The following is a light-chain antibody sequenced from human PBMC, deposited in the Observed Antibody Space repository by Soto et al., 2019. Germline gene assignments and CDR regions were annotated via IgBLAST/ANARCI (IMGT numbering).Light chain of an antibody. J-gene: IGKJ5*01. CDR2: KVS. Sequence: EIVLTQTPLLSPVTLGQPASISCRSSRSLVASDGNAYLTWLHQRPGQPPRPLIYKVSQRLSGVTDRFSGSGAGTDFTLPISRVEAEDVGTYFCMQATQLRTFGQGTRLEIK. CDR1: RSLVASDGNAY. CDR3: MQATQLRT. V-gene: IGKV2-24*01.